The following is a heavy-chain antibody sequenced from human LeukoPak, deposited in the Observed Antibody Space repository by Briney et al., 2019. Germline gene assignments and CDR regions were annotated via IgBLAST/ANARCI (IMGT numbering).Heavy chain of an antibody. CDR2: IKEDGSER. CDR1: GFTFSSSW. V-gene: IGHV3-7*01. J-gene: IGHJ5*02. CDR3: ARSTRPP. Sequence: GGSLRLSCAASGFTFSSSWMSWVRQAPGKGLEWVANIKEDGSERYYVDSVKGRFTISRDNAKNSLYLQMNSLRAEDTAVYYCARSTRPPWGQGTLVTVSS. D-gene: IGHD1-1*01.